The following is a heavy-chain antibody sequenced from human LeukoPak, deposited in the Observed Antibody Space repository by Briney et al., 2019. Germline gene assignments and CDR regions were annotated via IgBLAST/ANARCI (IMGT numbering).Heavy chain of an antibody. CDR2: ISGSGGST. V-gene: IGHV3-23*01. Sequence: TGGSPRLSCAASGFTFSSYAMSWVRQAPGKGLEWVSAISGSGGSTYYADSVKGRFTISRDNSKNTLYLQMNSLRAEGTAVYYCAKQRVRVPSTGGTWLDPWGQGTLVTVSS. CDR3: AKQRVRVPSTGGTWLDP. J-gene: IGHJ5*02. CDR1: GFTFSSYA. D-gene: IGHD2-2*01.